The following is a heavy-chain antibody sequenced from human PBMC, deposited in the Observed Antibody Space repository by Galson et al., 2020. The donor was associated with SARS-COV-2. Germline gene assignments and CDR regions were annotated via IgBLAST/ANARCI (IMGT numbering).Heavy chain of an antibody. CDR1: GGSISSSNW. J-gene: IGHJ6*02. CDR3: AREKVLAMELNYYYYGMDV. CDR2: IYHSGST. V-gene: IGHV4-4*02. D-gene: IGHD3-10*01. Sequence: SETLSLTCAVSGGSISSSNWWSWVRQPPGKGLEWIGEIYHSGSTNYNPSLKSRVTISVDKSKNQFSLKLSSVTAADTAVYYCAREKVLAMELNYYYYGMDVWGQGTTVTVSS.